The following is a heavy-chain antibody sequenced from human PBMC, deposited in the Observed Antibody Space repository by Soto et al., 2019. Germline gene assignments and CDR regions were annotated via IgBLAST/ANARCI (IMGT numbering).Heavy chain of an antibody. CDR2: IKQDGSEK. CDR1: GFTFSSYW. Sequence: EVQLVESGGGLVQPGGSLRLSCAASGFTFSSYWMSWVRQAPGKGLEWVSNIKQDGSEKYYVESVKGRFTICRDNAKNLLYLQMNSLRAEDMAVYYCARDGLLVAATFGSVYWGQVTLVTVSS. CDR3: ARDGLLVAATFGSVY. V-gene: IGHV3-7*01. J-gene: IGHJ4*02. D-gene: IGHD2-15*01.